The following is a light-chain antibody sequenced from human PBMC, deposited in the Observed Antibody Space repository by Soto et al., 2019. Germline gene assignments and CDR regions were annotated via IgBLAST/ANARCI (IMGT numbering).Light chain of an antibody. J-gene: IGKJ5*01. CDR3: QQRHMWPIT. CDR1: QSFRGL. CDR2: DAY. Sequence: ESVLTQSPGTLSLSPGERATLSCRASQSFRGLLAWYQQKPGQAPRLLIYDAYNRATGIPPRFSGSGSGTDFTLTISSLETEDSAVYYCQQRHMWPITFGQGTRLEIK. V-gene: IGKV3-11*01.